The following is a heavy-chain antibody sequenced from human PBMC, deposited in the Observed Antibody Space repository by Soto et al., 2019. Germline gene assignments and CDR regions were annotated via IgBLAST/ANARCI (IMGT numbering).Heavy chain of an antibody. CDR3: ARDRPKDGYNYFYGMDV. D-gene: IGHD5-12*01. Sequence: WWSLRLSCSASVFTFSSYAMHWVRQAPGKGLEWVAVISYDGSNKYYADSVKGRFTISRDNSKNTLYLQMNSLRAEDTAVYYCARDRPKDGYNYFYGMDVWGQGTTVTVSS. CDR2: ISYDGSNK. J-gene: IGHJ6*02. V-gene: IGHV3-30-3*01. CDR1: VFTFSSYA.